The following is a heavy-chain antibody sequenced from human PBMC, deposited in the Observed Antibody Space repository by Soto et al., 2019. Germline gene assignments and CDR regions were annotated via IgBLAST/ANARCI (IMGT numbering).Heavy chain of an antibody. Sequence: SETLSLTCTVSGVSISSYYWSWIRQPPGKGLEWIGYIYYSGSTNYNPSLKSRVTISVDTSKNQFSLKLSSVTAADTAVYYCARDGGYCSGGSCYSNWFDPWGQGTLVTVSS. J-gene: IGHJ5*02. CDR3: ARDGGYCSGGSCYSNWFDP. V-gene: IGHV4-59*01. D-gene: IGHD2-15*01. CDR1: GVSISSYY. CDR2: IYYSGST.